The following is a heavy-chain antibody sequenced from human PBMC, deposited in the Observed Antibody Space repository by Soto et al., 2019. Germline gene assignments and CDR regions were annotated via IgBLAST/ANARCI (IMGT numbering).Heavy chain of an antibody. J-gene: IGHJ4*02. Sequence: GGSLRLSCPTSGFPFSDYYMSWVRQAPGRGLEWLSHISPKSTYRNYADSVKGRFTISRDNTKSSLFLQMNSLGVEDTAVYYCVRGGGGGLFEHWGQGVLVTVSS. D-gene: IGHD2-21*01. CDR2: ISPKSTYR. CDR1: GFPFSDYY. CDR3: VRGGGGGLFEH. V-gene: IGHV3-11*06.